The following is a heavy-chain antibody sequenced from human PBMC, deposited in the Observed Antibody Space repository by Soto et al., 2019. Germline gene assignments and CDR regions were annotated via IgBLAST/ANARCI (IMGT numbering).Heavy chain of an antibody. CDR2: IYPGDSDT. D-gene: IGHD1-26*01. V-gene: IGHV5-51*01. CDR1: GYSFTSYW. J-gene: IGHJ5*02. CDR3: ARDFSGSYANNWFDP. Sequence: LGESLKISCKGSGYSFTSYWIGWVRQMPGKGLEWMGIIYPGDSDTRYSPSFQGQVTISADKSISTAYLQWSSLKASDTAMYYCARDFSGSYANNWFDPWGQGTLVTVSS.